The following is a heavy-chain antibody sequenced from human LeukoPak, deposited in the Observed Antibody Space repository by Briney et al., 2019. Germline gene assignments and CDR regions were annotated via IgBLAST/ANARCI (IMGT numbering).Heavy chain of an antibody. CDR3: ARRRRYCSGGSCYDAFDI. CDR1: GGSISSYY. V-gene: IGHV4-4*07. Sequence: PAETLSLTCTVSGGSISSYYWSSIRQPAGKGLEWIGRIYTSGSTNYNPSLKSRVTISVDTSKNQFSLKLSPVTAADAAVYYCARRRRYCSGGSCYDAFDIWGQGTMVTVSS. J-gene: IGHJ3*02. D-gene: IGHD2-15*01. CDR2: IYTSGST.